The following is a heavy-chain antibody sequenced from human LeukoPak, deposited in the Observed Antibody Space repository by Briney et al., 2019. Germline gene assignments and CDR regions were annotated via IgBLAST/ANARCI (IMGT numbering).Heavy chain of an antibody. CDR2: IKQDGSEK. Sequence: PGGSLRLSCAASGFTFTNYWMSWVRQAPGKGLEWVADIKQDGSEKYYVDSVKGRFTISRDNAKNSLSLQMDSLRAEDTAVYFCARKGSRCPSPEGVWGQGTLVTVSS. J-gene: IGHJ4*02. CDR1: GFTFTNYW. CDR3: ARKGSRCPSPEGV. V-gene: IGHV3-7*03. D-gene: IGHD1-14*01.